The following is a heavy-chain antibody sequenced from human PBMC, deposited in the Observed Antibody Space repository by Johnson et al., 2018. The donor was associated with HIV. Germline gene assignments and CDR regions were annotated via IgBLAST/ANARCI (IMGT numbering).Heavy chain of an antibody. CDR2: IYSGGST. CDR3: ARVSTMIVVARNDAFDI. V-gene: IGHV3-53*04. Sequence: VQLVESGGGLVQPGGSLRLSCAASGFTVSSNYMSWVRQAPGKGLEWVSVIYSGGSTYNADSVKGRFTISRDNAKNSLYLQMNSLRTEDTALYYCARVSTMIVVARNDAFDIWGQGTMVTVSS. D-gene: IGHD3-22*01. J-gene: IGHJ3*02. CDR1: GFTVSSNY.